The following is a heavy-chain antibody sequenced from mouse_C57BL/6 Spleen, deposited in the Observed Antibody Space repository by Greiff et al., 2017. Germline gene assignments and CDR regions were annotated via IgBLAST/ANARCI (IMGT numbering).Heavy chain of an antibody. CDR2: IDPANGNT. CDR1: GFNIKNTY. V-gene: IGHV14-3*01. J-gene: IGHJ4*01. CDR3: ASHYYGSSDAMDY. D-gene: IGHD1-1*01. Sequence: EVQGVESVAELVRPGASVKLSCTASGFNIKNTYMHWVKQRPEQGLEWIGRIDPANGNTKYAPKFPGKATITADTSSNTAYLQLSSLTSEDTAIYYCASHYYGSSDAMDYWGQGTSVTVSS.